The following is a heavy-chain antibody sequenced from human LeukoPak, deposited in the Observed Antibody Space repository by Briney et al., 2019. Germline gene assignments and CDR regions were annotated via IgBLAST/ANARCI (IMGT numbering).Heavy chain of an antibody. J-gene: IGHJ6*03. CDR3: TRSEGHRGRYYYYYYMDV. V-gene: IGHV1-69*05. Sequence: SVKVSCKASGGTFSSYAISWVRQAPGQGLEWMGGIIPIFGTANYAQKFQGRVTITTDESTSTAYMELSSLRSEDTAVYYCTRSEGHRGRYYYYYYMDVWGKGTTVTVSS. CDR2: IIPIFGTA. D-gene: IGHD3-10*01. CDR1: GGTFSSYA.